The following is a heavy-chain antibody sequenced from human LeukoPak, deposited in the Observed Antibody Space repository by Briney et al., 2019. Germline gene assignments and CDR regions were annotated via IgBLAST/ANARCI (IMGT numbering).Heavy chain of an antibody. D-gene: IGHD6-19*01. CDR3: ARGSSSGWPDYFDY. Sequence: PGGSLRLSCAASGFSLDNYWMHWVRLAPGKGLEWVSRINADGRNTPYADSVKGRITISRDNAKNTLYLQMSSLRAEDTAVYYCARGSSSGWPDYFDYWGRGTLVTVSS. CDR1: GFSLDNYW. CDR2: INADGRNT. V-gene: IGHV3-74*01. J-gene: IGHJ4*02.